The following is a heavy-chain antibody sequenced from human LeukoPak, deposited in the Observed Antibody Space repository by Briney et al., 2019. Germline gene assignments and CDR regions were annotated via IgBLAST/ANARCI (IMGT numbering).Heavy chain of an antibody. V-gene: IGHV4-34*01. CDR1: GGSSSGYY. D-gene: IGHD6-13*01. Sequence: SETLSLTCAVYGGSSSGYYWSWIRQPPGKGLEWIGEINHSGSTNYNPSLKSRVTISVDTSKNQFSLKLSSVTAADTAVYYCARARRSSWYGGGLFDYWGQGTLVTVSS. CDR3: ARARRSSWYGGGLFDY. CDR2: INHSGST. J-gene: IGHJ4*02.